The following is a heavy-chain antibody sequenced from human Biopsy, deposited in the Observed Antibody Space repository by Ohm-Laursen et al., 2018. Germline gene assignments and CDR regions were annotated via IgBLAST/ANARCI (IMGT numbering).Heavy chain of an antibody. J-gene: IGHJ4*02. Sequence: SLRLSCAASGFTIQDHAMHWVRQAPGKGLEWVSGISWNSGSINYAVSVQGRFTISRDNAKNSLYLQMNSLRVEDTALYFCARLGEPHGLWYFDFWGQGALVTVSS. CDR1: GFTIQDHA. CDR2: ISWNSGSI. CDR3: ARLGEPHGLWYFDF. D-gene: IGHD2-21*01. V-gene: IGHV3-9*01.